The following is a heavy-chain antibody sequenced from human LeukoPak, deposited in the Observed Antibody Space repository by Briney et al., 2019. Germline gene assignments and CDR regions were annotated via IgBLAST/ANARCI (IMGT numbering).Heavy chain of an antibody. CDR3: ARGRMAGTYVFDY. V-gene: IGHV1-69*13. CDR1: GDTFSIYA. CDR2: IIPIFGTA. Sequence: ASVTVSCTASGDTFSIYAISWVRQAPGQGLEWMGGIIPIFGTANYAQKFQGRVTITADESTSTAYMELTSLRSEDTAVYYCARGRMAGTYVFDYWGQGTLVTVSS. J-gene: IGHJ4*02. D-gene: IGHD6-19*01.